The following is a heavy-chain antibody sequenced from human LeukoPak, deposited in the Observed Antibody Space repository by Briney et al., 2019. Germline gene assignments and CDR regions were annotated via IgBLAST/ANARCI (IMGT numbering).Heavy chain of an antibody. CDR2: IYYSGST. V-gene: IGHV4-61*01. D-gene: IGHD3-10*01. CDR1: GGSVSSGSYY. Sequence: SETLSLTCTVSGGSVSSGSYYWSWIRQPPGKGLEWIGYIYYSGSTNYNPSLKSRVTISVDTSKNQFSLKLSSVTAADTAVYYCARGRYYYGSGGYLGGPFFDYWGQGTLVTVSS. CDR3: ARGRYYYGSGGYLGGPFFDY. J-gene: IGHJ4*02.